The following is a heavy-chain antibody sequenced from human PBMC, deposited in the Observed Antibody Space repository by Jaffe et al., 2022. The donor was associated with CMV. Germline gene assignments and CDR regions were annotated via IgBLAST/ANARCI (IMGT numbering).Heavy chain of an antibody. V-gene: IGHV4-39*01. D-gene: IGHD5-18*01. CDR2: ISYTGNT. Sequence: QLQLQESGPGLVKPSETLSLTCTVSGGSIRSSSYYWGWVRQPPGKGLEWIGSISYTGNTFYNPSLKSRVTISVDTSENQFSLKLSSVTATDTAVYYCARQAPPRGYSYGYFNDWGQGTLVPVSS. J-gene: IGHJ4*02. CDR1: GGSIRSSSYY. CDR3: ARQAPPRGYSYGYFND.